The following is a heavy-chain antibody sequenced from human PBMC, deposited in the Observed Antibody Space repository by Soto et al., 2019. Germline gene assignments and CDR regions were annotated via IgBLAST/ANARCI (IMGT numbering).Heavy chain of an antibody. V-gene: IGHV3-30-3*01. CDR1: GLSFSTYA. J-gene: IGHJ4*02. Sequence: GGSLRFSCAASGLSFSTYAMHWVRQAPGKGLEWVAVISYDGSNKYYADSVKGRFTISRDNSKNTLYLQMNSLRAEDTAVYYCARDRTFDYWGQGTLVTVSS. CDR2: ISYDGSNK. CDR3: ARDRTFDY.